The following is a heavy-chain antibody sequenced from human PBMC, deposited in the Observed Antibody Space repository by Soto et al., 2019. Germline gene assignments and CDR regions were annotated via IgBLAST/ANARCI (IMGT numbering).Heavy chain of an antibody. D-gene: IGHD2-15*01. Sequence: GGSLRLSCAASGFTFSSYAMRWVRQAPGKGLEWVSAISGGGGSSYYADSVKGRFTISRDNSKYMLYLQMNSLRAEDTAVYYGAAVGFVVDVAARMTNYFDYWGQGTLVTVSS. CDR3: AAVGFVVDVAARMTNYFDY. V-gene: IGHV3-23*01. CDR1: GFTFSSYA. CDR2: ISGGGGSS. J-gene: IGHJ4*02.